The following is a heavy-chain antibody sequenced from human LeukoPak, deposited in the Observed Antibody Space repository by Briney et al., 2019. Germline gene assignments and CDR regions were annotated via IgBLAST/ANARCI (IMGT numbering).Heavy chain of an antibody. CDR3: AIKPPSGWFGTGWLDP. J-gene: IGHJ5*02. CDR1: GGSINNNNW. Sequence: SETLSLTCSVSGGSINNNNWWSWVRQSPGKGLEWIGNIYHSGTTHYNPSLKSRATISVDKSKNQFSLKLNSVTAADTAVYYCAIKPPSGWFGTGWLDPWGQGTLVTVSS. D-gene: IGHD3-10*01. V-gene: IGHV4-4*02. CDR2: IYHSGTT.